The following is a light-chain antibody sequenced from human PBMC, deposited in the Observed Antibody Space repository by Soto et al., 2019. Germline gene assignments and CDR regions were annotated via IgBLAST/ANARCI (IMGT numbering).Light chain of an antibody. CDR3: QQYNSYSIT. J-gene: IGKJ5*01. V-gene: IGKV1-5*03. Sequence: DIQMTQSPSTLSASVGDRVTITCRASQTISNRLAWYQQKPGKAPKLLIYKASSLQSGVPSRFSGSGSGTEFTLTISSLQPDDFATYYCQQYNSYSITFGQGTRLEIK. CDR1: QTISNR. CDR2: KAS.